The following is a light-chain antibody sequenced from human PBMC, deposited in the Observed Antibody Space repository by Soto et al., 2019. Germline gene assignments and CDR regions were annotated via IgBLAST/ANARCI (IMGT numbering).Light chain of an antibody. CDR2: EVS. J-gene: IGLJ3*02. CDR3: VSYTGSNTMV. CDR1: SSNVGAYEY. V-gene: IGLV2-14*01. Sequence: QSALTQPASVSGSPGQSITISCTGTSSNVGAYEYVSWYQQHPGTAPKLMIYEVSNRPSGVSNRFSGSKSGNTASLTISGLQGEDEANYYCVSYTGSNTMVFGGGTKLTVL.